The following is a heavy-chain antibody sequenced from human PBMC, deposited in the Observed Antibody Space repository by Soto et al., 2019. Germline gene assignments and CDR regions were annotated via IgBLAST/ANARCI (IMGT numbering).Heavy chain of an antibody. CDR2: IYYRGTT. CDR1: GGSIISCAYY. D-gene: IGHD1-7*01. CDR3: ARDTSQTGTTGDYYYYGMDV. Sequence: PSETLSLTCTVSGGSIISCAYYWSLIRQHPGKGLEWIGYIYYRGTTYYNPSLKSRVTISVDTSKSQFSLKLSSVTAADTAVYYCARDTSQTGTTGDYYYYGMDVWGQGTTVTVSS. J-gene: IGHJ6*02. V-gene: IGHV4-31*03.